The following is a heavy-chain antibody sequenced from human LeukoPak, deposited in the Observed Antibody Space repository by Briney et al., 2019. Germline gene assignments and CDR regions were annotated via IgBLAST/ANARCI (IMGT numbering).Heavy chain of an antibody. D-gene: IGHD3-22*01. CDR2: ISSSGGTI. V-gene: IGHV3-48*03. CDR3: ARELTSDSSGYDAFHI. CDR1: GFSFSNYE. J-gene: IGHJ3*02. Sequence: GGSLRLSCTASGFSFSNYEMDWVRQAPGKGLEWVSYISSSGGTIFYADSVKGRFTISRDNAKNSMYLQMSSLRAEDTAVYYCARELTSDSSGYDAFHIWGQGTPVTVFS.